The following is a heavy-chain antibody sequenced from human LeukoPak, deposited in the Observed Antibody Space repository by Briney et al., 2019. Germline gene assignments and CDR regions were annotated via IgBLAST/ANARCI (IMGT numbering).Heavy chain of an antibody. CDR1: GFTFSTYT. CDR3: AKRGAEVGTTVAPGDY. CDR2: ISNSRTT. J-gene: IGHJ4*02. V-gene: IGHV3-23*01. Sequence: GGSLRLSCAASGFTFSTYTMSWVRQAPGKGLEWVSAISNSRTTYYADSVKGRFTISRDNSKNTLYLQMNSLRAEDTAVYYCAKRGAEVGTTVAPGDYWGQGTLLTVSS. D-gene: IGHD1-26*01.